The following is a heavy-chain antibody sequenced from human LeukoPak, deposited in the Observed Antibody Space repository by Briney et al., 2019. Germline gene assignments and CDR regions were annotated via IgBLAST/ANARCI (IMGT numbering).Heavy chain of an antibody. CDR1: GFNFDDYA. D-gene: IGHD2-21*02. CDR2: ISWNSDDI. V-gene: IGHV3-9*01. Sequence: GRSLRLSCAASGFNFDDYAMHWVRQAPGKGLEWVSGISWNSDDIDYVDSVKGRFTISRDNAQNSMYLQMNSLRVEDTAVYYCTSWGDTTAEYFQRWGQGTLVTVSS. J-gene: IGHJ1*01. CDR3: TSWGDTTAEYFQR.